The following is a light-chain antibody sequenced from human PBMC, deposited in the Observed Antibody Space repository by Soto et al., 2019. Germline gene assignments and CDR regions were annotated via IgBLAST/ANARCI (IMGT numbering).Light chain of an antibody. CDR3: QQRSNWPIT. J-gene: IGKJ5*01. CDR1: QSVSSGY. V-gene: IGKV3D-20*02. CDR2: GAG. Sequence: IVLTQSPGTLSLSPGERATLSCRSSQSVSSGYVAWYQQQPGQSPRLLMYGAGNRASGIPDRFRGSGSGTDCTLTISRLEPEDFAVYYCQQRSNWPITFGQGTRLEI.